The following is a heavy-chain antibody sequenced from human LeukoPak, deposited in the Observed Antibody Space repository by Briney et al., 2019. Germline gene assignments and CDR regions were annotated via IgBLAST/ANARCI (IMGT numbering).Heavy chain of an antibody. CDR1: GFTFSDYY. Sequence: GWSLRLSCAASGFTFSDYYMNWVRQAPGKGLEWISYIGIDSGNTKYADSVRGRFAISADKAKNSLYLQMNSLRVEDTAVYYCARDHNYAFDNWGQGTLVSVAS. V-gene: IGHV3-11*06. CDR2: IGIDSGNT. D-gene: IGHD1-1*01. CDR3: ARDHNYAFDN. J-gene: IGHJ4*02.